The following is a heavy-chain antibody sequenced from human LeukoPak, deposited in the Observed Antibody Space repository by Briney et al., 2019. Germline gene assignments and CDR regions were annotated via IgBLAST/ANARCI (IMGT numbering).Heavy chain of an antibody. CDR2: IIPIFGTA. CDR1: GGTFSSYA. V-gene: IGHV1-69*05. D-gene: IGHD2-2*01. Sequence: SVKVSCKASGGTFSSYAISWVRQAPGQGLEWMGGIIPIFGTANYAQKFQGRATITTDESTSTAYMELSSLRSEDTAVYYCARVSDCSSTSCPPTYWGQGTLVTVSS. CDR3: ARVSDCSSTSCPPTY. J-gene: IGHJ4*02.